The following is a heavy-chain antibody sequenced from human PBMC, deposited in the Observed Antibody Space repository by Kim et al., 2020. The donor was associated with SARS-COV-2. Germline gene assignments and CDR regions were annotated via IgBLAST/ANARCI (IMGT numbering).Heavy chain of an antibody. CDR3: ARGEQWQDFDY. CDR2: IYYSGSA. CDR1: GGSINYY. J-gene: IGHJ4*02. Sequence: ETLSLTCTVSGGSINYYWGWIRQPPGKGLEWIGYIYYSGSADYNPSLKSRLTISVDMFKKQFYLKLRSVTAADTAVYYCARGEQWQDFDYWGQGTLVTVSS. V-gene: IGHV4-59*13. D-gene: IGHD6-19*01.